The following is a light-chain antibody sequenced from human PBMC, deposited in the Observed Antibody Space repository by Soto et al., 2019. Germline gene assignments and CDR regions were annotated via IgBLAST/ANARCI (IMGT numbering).Light chain of an antibody. CDR3: QESYSTPIT. J-gene: IGKJ5*01. Sequence: IQMAQSRSSLSASVGDRVTITCRASQGISSALAWYQQKPGKAPKLLIYDASSLESGVPSRFSGSGSGTDFTLTISSLQPEDFATYYCQESYSTPITFGQGTRLEIK. CDR1: QGISSA. V-gene: IGKV1-13*02. CDR2: DAS.